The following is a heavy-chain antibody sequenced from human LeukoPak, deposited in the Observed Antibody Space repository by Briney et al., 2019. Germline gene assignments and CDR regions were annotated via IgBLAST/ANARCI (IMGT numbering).Heavy chain of an antibody. J-gene: IGHJ4*02. CDR3: AREAYGGYEWDY. CDR2: ISYDGSNK. D-gene: IGHD5-12*01. V-gene: IGHV3-30-3*01. CDR1: GFTFSSYA. Sequence: PGGSLRLSCAASGFTFSSYAMHWVRQAPGKGLEWVAVISYDGSNKYYADSVKGRFTISRDNSKNTLYLQMNSLRAEDTAVYYCAREAYGGYEWDYWGQGTLVTVSS.